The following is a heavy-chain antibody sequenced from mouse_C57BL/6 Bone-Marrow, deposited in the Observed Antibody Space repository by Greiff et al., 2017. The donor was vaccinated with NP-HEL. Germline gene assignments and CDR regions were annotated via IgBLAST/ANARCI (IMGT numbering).Heavy chain of an antibody. V-gene: IGHV1-15*01. D-gene: IGHD2-4*01. J-gene: IGHJ3*01. Sequence: QVQLKESGAELVRPGASVTLSCKASGYTFTDYEMHWVKQTPVHGLEWIGAIDPETGGTAYNQKFKGKAILTADKSSSTAYMELRSLTSEDSAVYYCTTNYDYDVFAYWGQGTLVTVSA. CDR3: TTNYDYDVFAY. CDR2: IDPETGGT. CDR1: GYTFTDYE.